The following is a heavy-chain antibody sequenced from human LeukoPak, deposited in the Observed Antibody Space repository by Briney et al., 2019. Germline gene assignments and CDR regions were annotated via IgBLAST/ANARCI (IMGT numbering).Heavy chain of an antibody. CDR1: GGSISSGGYY. CDR2: IYYSGST. J-gene: IGHJ4*02. CDR3: ARGRRGLIVVVPAATDFDY. Sequence: PSQTLSLTCTVSGGSISSGGYYWSWIRQHPGKGLEWIGYIYYSGSTYYNPSLKSRVTISVDTSKNQFSLKLSSVTAADTAVYYCARGRRGLIVVVPAATDFDYWGQGTLATVSS. V-gene: IGHV4-31*03. D-gene: IGHD2-2*01.